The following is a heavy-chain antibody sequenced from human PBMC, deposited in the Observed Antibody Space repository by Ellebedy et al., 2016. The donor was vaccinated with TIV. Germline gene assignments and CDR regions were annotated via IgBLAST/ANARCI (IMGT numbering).Heavy chain of an antibody. CDR3: ARRITGTYGDDALDI. V-gene: IGHV3-53*01. Sequence: GESLKISCAASGFTVSYTYMSWVRQAPGKGLEWVSVIHPGGDTYYADSVKGRFTISRDSSKNTLYLQMNSLRAEDTAVYYCARRITGTYGDDALDIWGQGTMVTVSS. D-gene: IGHD1-20*01. CDR1: GFTVSYTY. CDR2: IHPGGDT. J-gene: IGHJ3*02.